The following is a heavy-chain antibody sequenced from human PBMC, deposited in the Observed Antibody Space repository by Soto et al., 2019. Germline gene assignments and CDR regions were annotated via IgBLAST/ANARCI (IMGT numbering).Heavy chain of an antibody. CDR3: AKDKYTDSMRKVWFFDY. V-gene: IGHV3-23*01. D-gene: IGHD2-15*01. CDR1: GFTFSKYA. CDR2: ISANGGIT. J-gene: IGHJ2*01. Sequence: EVQLLESGGGLVKPGGSLRLSCAASGFTFSKYAMSWVRLAPGKGLEWVSSISANGGITDYADSVKGRFTISRDNFQNILSLHMDSLRGDDTALYFCAKDKYTDSMRKVWFFDYWGRGTLVTVSS.